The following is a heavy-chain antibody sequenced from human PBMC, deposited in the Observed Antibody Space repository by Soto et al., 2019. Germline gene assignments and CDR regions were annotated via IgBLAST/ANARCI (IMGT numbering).Heavy chain of an antibody. J-gene: IGHJ4*02. CDR3: ASDCQDTGIAAAGRYFDY. CDR1: GGSISSYY. CDR2: IYYSGST. Sequence: SETLSLTCTVSGGSISSYYWSWIRQPPGKGLEWIGYIYYSGSTNYNPSLKSRVTISVDTSKNQFSLKLSSVTAADTAVYYCASDCQDTGIAAAGRYFDYWGQGTLVTVSS. V-gene: IGHV4-59*01. D-gene: IGHD6-13*01.